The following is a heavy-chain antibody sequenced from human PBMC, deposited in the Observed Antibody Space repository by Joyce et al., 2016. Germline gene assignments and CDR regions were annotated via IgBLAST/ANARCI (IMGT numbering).Heavy chain of an antibody. CDR3: ARIPPFSDSYYFDQ. CDR2: IDVTDSYT. V-gene: IGHV5-10-1*03. CDR1: GYNFITHW. Sequence: EVQLVQSGAEVKKPGESLTISCKGSGYNFITHWITWVRQMPGKGLEWMGRIDVTDSYTNYDPSFEGDVTISGDRSISAACLQWSSLKASDTAMYYCARIPPFSDSYYFDQWGQGTLVTVSS. D-gene: IGHD3-16*01. J-gene: IGHJ4*02.